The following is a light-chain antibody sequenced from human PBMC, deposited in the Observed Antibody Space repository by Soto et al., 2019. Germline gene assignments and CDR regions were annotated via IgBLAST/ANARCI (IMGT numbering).Light chain of an antibody. CDR1: SSDVGGFNY. J-gene: IGLJ1*01. CDR3: CSYTGGNSYA. Sequence: QSALTQPRSVSGSPGESVTISCAGTSSDVGGFNYVSWYQQYPGKAPSLLIYDVAKRPSRVPDRFSGSKSGNTASLTIAGLQAEDEADYYCCSYTGGNSYAFGTGTKLTVL. V-gene: IGLV2-11*01. CDR2: DVA.